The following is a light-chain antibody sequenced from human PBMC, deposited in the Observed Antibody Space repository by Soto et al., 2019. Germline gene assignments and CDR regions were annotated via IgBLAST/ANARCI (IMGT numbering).Light chain of an antibody. CDR1: QSVSSSF. Sequence: IVLIQSPATLSVSPGERATLSCRVSQSVSSSFLAWYQQKPGQAPRLLIHGASSRATGIPDRLSGSGSGTDFTLTISRLEPEDFAVYYCQQFGSSSWTFGQGTKVEIK. CDR2: GAS. J-gene: IGKJ1*01. CDR3: QQFGSSSWT. V-gene: IGKV3-20*01.